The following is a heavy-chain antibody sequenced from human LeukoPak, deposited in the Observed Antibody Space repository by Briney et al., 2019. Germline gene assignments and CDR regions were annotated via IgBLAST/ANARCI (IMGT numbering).Heavy chain of an antibody. Sequence: GGSLRLSCAASGFRFSSQWMSWVRQAPGKGLEWVSAISGSGGSTYYADSVKGRFTISRDNAKNSLYLQMNSLRAEDTAVYYCAELGITMIGGVWGKGTTVTISS. J-gene: IGHJ6*04. CDR3: AELGITMIGGV. D-gene: IGHD3-10*02. CDR2: ISGSGGST. CDR1: GFRFSSQW. V-gene: IGHV3-23*01.